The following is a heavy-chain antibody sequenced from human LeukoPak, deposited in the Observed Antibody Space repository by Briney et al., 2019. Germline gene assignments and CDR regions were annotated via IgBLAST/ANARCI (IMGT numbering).Heavy chain of an antibody. CDR1: GGILSSYV. D-gene: IGHD5-18*01. Sequence: SVKDSCKSSGGILSSYVITWVRQAPGQGLEWMGGIHPTFGAPNYAQKFQGRVMITTDESTGTDYMELFSLTSEDTAVYYCARATGRGYTYGAAAYWGQGTLVTVSS. J-gene: IGHJ4*02. CDR2: IHPTFGAP. CDR3: ARATGRGYTYGAAAY. V-gene: IGHV1-69*05.